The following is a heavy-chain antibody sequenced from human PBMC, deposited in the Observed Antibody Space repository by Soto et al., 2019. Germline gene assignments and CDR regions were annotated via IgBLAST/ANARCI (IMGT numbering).Heavy chain of an antibody. Sequence: PSETLSLTCAVYGGSFSGYYWSLVRQPPGKGLEWIGEINHSGSTNYNPSGGSTSYAQKFQGRVTMTRDTSTSTVYMELSSLRSEDTAVYYCALTVTTQIYYYYYMDVWGKGTTVTVSS. D-gene: IGHD4-17*01. CDR3: ALTVTTQIYYYYYMDV. J-gene: IGHJ6*03. CDR1: GGSFSGYY. V-gene: IGHV4-34*10. CDR2: INHSGST.